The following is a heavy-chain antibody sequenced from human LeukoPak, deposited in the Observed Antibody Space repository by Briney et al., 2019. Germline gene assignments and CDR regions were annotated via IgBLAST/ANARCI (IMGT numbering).Heavy chain of an antibody. CDR2: IYYSGST. V-gene: IGHV4-39*07. CDR1: GGSISSSSYY. CDR3: ARVWLQPHFDY. Sequence: SETLSLTCTVSGGSISSSSYYWGWIRQPPGKGLEWIGSIYYSGSTYYNPSLKSRVTISVDTSKNQFSLKLSSVTAADTAVYYCARVWLQPHFDYWGQGTLVTVSS. D-gene: IGHD5-24*01. J-gene: IGHJ4*02.